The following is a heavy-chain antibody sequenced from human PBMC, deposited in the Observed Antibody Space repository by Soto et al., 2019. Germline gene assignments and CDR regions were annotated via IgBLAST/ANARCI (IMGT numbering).Heavy chain of an antibody. D-gene: IGHD4-17*01. CDR1: GYTFTSYG. Sequence: ASVKVSCKASGYTFTSYGISWVRQAPGQGLEWMGWISAYNGNTNYAQKLQGRVTMTTDTSTSTAYMELRSLRSDDTAVYYCARLKEVTTVTNWYFDLWGRGTLVTVS. V-gene: IGHV1-18*01. CDR3: ARLKEVTTVTNWYFDL. J-gene: IGHJ2*01. CDR2: ISAYNGNT.